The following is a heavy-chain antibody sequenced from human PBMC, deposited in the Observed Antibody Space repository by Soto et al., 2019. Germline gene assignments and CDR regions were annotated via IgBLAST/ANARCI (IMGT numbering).Heavy chain of an antibody. Sequence: GGSLRLSCAASGFTFSSYVMSWVRQAPGKGLEWVSTIIVSGGSTYYADSVKGRFTISRDNSKNTLYLQMNSLRAEDTAVYYCAKDWSSGWYGTTSFDPWGQGTLVTVSS. J-gene: IGHJ5*02. V-gene: IGHV3-23*01. D-gene: IGHD6-19*01. CDR1: GFTFSSYV. CDR3: AKDWSSGWYGTTSFDP. CDR2: IIVSGGST.